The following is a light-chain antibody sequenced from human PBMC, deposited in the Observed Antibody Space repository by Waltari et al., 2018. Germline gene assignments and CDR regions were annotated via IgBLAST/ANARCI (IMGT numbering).Light chain of an antibody. CDR1: QSVGRA. Sequence: SCRASQSVGRALAWYQQKPGQAPRRVIYDASIRATGVPDRFSGSGSGTDFSLTISRLEPEDVAVYNCQHYVRLPVTVGQGTKVE. V-gene: IGKV3-20*01. CDR2: DAS. CDR3: QHYVRLPVT. J-gene: IGKJ1*01.